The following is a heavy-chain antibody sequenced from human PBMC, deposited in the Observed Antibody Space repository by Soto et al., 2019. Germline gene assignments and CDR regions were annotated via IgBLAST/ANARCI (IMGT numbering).Heavy chain of an antibody. J-gene: IGHJ4*02. CDR3: ARGGDGDYNY. D-gene: IGHD4-17*01. CDR2: IYHSGST. Sequence: QLPLQESGSGLVKPSQTLSLTCAVSGGSISSGGYSWSWIRKPPGMGLEWIGYIYHSGSTYYNSSLKSRVTISVDRSKNEFSLKLSSVTAADTAVYYCARGGDGDYNYWGQGTLVTVSS. CDR1: GGSISSGGYS. V-gene: IGHV4-30-2*01.